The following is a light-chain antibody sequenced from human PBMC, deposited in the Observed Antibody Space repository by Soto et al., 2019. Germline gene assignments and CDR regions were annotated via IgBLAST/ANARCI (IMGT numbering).Light chain of an antibody. CDR1: QSVSSN. J-gene: IGKJ1*01. V-gene: IGKV3-15*01. Sequence: ETVMTQSPATLSVSPGEEATLSCRASQSVSSNLAWYQQKPGQAPRLLIYRASTRATGIPARFSGSGSGTEFTLTISSLQSEDFAVYYCQQYKNWPRTFGEVTKVEFK. CDR2: RAS. CDR3: QQYKNWPRT.